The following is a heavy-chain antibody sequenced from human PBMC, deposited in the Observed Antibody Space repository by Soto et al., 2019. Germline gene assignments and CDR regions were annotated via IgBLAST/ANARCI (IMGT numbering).Heavy chain of an antibody. D-gene: IGHD2-2*01. CDR1: GGTFSKYT. CDR2: ITPMLGKA. Sequence: QVQLVQSGAEVKKPGSSVKVSCKASGGTFSKYTVSWVRQAPGQGLEWMGRITPMLGKANYAQKFQGRVTITADKSTSTAYMELSSLRSEDTVVYYCAREVVVPAADFYYYGMDVWGQGTTVTVSS. J-gene: IGHJ6*02. V-gene: IGHV1-69*08. CDR3: AREVVVPAADFYYYGMDV.